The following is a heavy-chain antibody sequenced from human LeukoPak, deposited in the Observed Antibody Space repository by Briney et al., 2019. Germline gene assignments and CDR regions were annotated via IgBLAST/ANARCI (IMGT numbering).Heavy chain of an antibody. V-gene: IGHV3-21*01. CDR2: ISSIIGYI. D-gene: IGHD2-15*01. CDR3: ARDHSLGWWTMGY. J-gene: IGHJ4*02. Sequence: GGSLRLSCVASGFTFSSYSMNWVRQAPGKGLEWVSSISSIIGYIYYADSVKARFTISRDNAKNSLYLQMNSLRAEDTAVYYCARDHSLGWWTMGYWGQGTLVTVSS. CDR1: GFTFSSYS.